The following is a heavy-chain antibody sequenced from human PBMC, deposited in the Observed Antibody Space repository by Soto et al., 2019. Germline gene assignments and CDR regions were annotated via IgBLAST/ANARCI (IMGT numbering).Heavy chain of an antibody. Sequence: TLETLSLTCTVSGGSIRSYYWTWIRQPPGKGLEWLGYIFYSGSTFYNPSLKSRVTISIHTSKSQFSLQLTSVTAADTAVYYCARGAADTAMVDSWGQGTLVTVSS. CDR2: IFYSGST. D-gene: IGHD5-18*01. J-gene: IGHJ4*02. CDR1: GGSIRSYY. CDR3: ARGAADTAMVDS. V-gene: IGHV4-59*01.